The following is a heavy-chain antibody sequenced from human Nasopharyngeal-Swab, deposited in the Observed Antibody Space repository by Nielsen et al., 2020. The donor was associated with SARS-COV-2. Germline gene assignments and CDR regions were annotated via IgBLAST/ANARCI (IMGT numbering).Heavy chain of an antibody. J-gene: IGHJ4*02. CDR1: GYTFTSYG. CDR3: AREDAPGYCSGGSCYNDY. Sequence: SVKVSCKASGYTFTSYGISWVRQAPGQGLEWMGWISAYNGNTNYAQKLQGRVTMTTDTSTSTAYMELRSLRSDDTAVYYCAREDAPGYCSGGSCYNDYWGQGTLVTVSS. CDR2: ISAYNGNT. V-gene: IGHV1-18*01. D-gene: IGHD2-15*01.